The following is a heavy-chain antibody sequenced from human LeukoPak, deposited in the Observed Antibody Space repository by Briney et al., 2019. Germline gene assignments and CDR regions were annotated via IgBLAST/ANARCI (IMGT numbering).Heavy chain of an antibody. CDR1: GFTFSGYS. D-gene: IGHD6-13*01. V-gene: IGHV3-21*01. J-gene: IGHJ6*03. CDR2: ISSSSSYI. CDR3: AREELLRQLGSYMDV. Sequence: GGSLRLSCAASGFTFSGYSMNWVRQAPGKGLEWVSSISSSSSYIYYADSVKGRFTISRDNAKNSLYLQMNSLRAEDTAVYYCAREELLRQLGSYMDVWGKGTTVTVSS.